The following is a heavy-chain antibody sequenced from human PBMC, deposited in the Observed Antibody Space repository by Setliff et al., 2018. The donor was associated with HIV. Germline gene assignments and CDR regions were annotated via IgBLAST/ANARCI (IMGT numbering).Heavy chain of an antibody. CDR3: ARDLDEAVKDADNYVPLDL. J-gene: IGHJ5*02. V-gene: IGHV1-69*10. CDR2: IIPMHGIP. Sequence: ASVKVSCKASGGTFSSYAISWVRQAPGQGLEWMGVIIPMHGIPNSAQKFQGRVTITTDESTSTAYMELSSLRSEDTAVYYCARDLDEAVKDADNYVPLDLWGQGTLVTVSS. CDR1: GGTFSSYA. D-gene: IGHD3-16*01.